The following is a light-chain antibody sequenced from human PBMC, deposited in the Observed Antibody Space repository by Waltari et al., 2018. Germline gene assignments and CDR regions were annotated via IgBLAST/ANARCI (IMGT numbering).Light chain of an antibody. Sequence: EIVMTQSPATLSVSRGGSATLSCRASLSIDDSLAWYQQKPGQPPRLLIHGASTRDTGIPVRFSGSGSGTAFTITITGLQSEDFAVYFCQQYNQWPLTFGRGTKVEIK. CDR1: LSIDDS. CDR3: QQYNQWPLT. V-gene: IGKV3-15*01. CDR2: GAS. J-gene: IGKJ4*01.